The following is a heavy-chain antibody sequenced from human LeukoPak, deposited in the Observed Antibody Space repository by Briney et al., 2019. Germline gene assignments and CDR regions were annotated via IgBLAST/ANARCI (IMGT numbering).Heavy chain of an antibody. CDR1: AYRFTTYW. CDR3: ASKKEEWGGFDY. Sequence: GESLKISCKGSAYRFTTYWIGWVRPMPGKGLEWMGIIYPGDSDTTYSPSFKGQVTISADKSISTAYLQWSSLKASDTAMYYCASKKEEWGGFDYWGQGTLVTVSS. D-gene: IGHD3-3*01. J-gene: IGHJ4*02. CDR2: IYPGDSDT. V-gene: IGHV5-51*01.